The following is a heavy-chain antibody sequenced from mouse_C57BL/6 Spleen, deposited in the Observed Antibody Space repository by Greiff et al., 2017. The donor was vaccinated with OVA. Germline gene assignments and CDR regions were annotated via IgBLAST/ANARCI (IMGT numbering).Heavy chain of an antibody. J-gene: IGHJ1*03. CDR1: GFSLSTSGMG. D-gene: IGHD2-5*01. CDR2: IYWDDDK. V-gene: IGHV8-12*01. CDR3: ARNLYYSNPEGYFDV. Sequence: QVTLKESGPGILQSSQTLSLTCSFSGFSLSTSGMGVSWIRQPSGKGLEWLAHIYWDDDKRYNPSLKSRLTISKDTSRNQVFLKITSVDTADTATYYSARNLYYSNPEGYFDVWGTGTTVTVSS.